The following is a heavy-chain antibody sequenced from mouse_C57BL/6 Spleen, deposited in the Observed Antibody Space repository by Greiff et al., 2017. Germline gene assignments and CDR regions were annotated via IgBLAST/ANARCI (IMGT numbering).Heavy chain of an antibody. V-gene: IGHV1-82*01. J-gene: IGHJ3*01. Sequence: VQVVESGPELVKPGASVKISCKASGYAFSSSWMNWVKQRPGKGLEWIGRIYPGDGDTNYNGKFKGKATLTADKSSSTAYMQLSSLTSEDSAVYFCARSGIYYDYDSFAYWGQGTLVTVSA. D-gene: IGHD2-4*01. CDR3: ARSGIYYDYDSFAY. CDR1: GYAFSSSW. CDR2: IYPGDGDT.